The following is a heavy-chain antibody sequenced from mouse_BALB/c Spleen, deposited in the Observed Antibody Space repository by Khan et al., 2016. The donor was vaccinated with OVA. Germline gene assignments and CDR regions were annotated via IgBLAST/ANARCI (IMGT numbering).Heavy chain of an antibody. V-gene: IGHV1-7*01. J-gene: IGHJ2*01. CDR1: GYTFINYW. Sequence: QVQLKQSGAELAKPGASVKMSCKASGYTFINYWMNWVKQRPGQGLEWIGYINPTTGYTEYNQKFKDKATLTADKSSRTAHMQLSSLTSEDSAVYYGARRGLRWDFDYWGQGTTLTVSS. CDR2: INPTTGYT. D-gene: IGHD1-1*01. CDR3: ARRGLRWDFDY.